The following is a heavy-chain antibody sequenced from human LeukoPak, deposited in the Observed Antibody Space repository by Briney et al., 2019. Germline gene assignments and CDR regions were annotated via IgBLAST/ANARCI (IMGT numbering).Heavy chain of an antibody. D-gene: IGHD2-8*01. V-gene: IGHV3-23*01. J-gene: IGHJ4*02. CDR3: AKEKGPGKWTYFDY. CDR2: ISGSGGST. CDR1: GFTFNSYG. Sequence: GGSLRLSCAASGFTFNSYGMSWVRQAPGKGLEWVSAISGSGGSTYYADSVKGRFTISRDNSKNTLYLQMNSLRAEDTAVYYCAKEKGPGKWTYFDYWGQGTLVTVSS.